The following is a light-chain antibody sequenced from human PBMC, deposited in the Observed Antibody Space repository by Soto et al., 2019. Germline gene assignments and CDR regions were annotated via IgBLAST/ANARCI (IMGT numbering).Light chain of an antibody. CDR2: GAS. CDR1: QSVSSSY. J-gene: IGKJ1*01. V-gene: IGKV3-20*01. Sequence: EIVLTQSPATLSVSPGERATLSCRASQSVSSSYFAWYQQKPGQAPRLLIYGASSRATGIPDRFSGSGSGTDFTLTISRLEPEDFAVYYCQQYGSSRTFGQGTKVDIK. CDR3: QQYGSSRT.